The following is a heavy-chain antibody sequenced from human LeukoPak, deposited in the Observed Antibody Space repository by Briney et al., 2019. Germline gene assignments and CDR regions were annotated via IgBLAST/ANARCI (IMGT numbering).Heavy chain of an antibody. CDR3: AKARLTGVEYYYMDV. CDR1: GFTFTDYS. Sequence: PGGSLRLSCAASGFTFTDYSMNWVRQAPETGLEWVSSISSSGTYTYYADSVKGRVTISRDNSQNLLYLQMNNLRADDTAVYYCAKARLTGVEYYYMDVWGKGTTVTVSS. J-gene: IGHJ6*03. V-gene: IGHV3-21*04. D-gene: IGHD7-27*01. CDR2: ISSSGTYT.